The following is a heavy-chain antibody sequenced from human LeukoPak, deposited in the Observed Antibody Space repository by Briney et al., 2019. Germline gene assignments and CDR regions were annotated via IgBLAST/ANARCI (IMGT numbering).Heavy chain of an antibody. Sequence: SETLSLICTVSVGSISSNSYYWGWIRQPPGKGLEWIGSIYYSGSTYYNPSLKSRVTISVDTSKNQFSLKLRFVTAADTAVYYCASWIGWRTGGTHQYHYYGMDVWGQGTTVTVSS. CDR1: VGSISSNSYY. J-gene: IGHJ6*02. D-gene: IGHD6-19*01. CDR2: IYYSGST. V-gene: IGHV4-39*01. CDR3: ASWIGWRTGGTHQYHYYGMDV.